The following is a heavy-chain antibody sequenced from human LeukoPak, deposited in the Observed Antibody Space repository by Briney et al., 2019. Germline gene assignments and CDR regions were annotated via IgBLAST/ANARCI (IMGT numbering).Heavy chain of an antibody. Sequence: SVKVSCKXSGGTFSSYAISWVRQAPGQRLEWMGGIIPIFGTANYAQKFQGRVTITADESTSTAYMELSSLRSEDTAVYYCARSRSIRRVGITIFGVVIDAFDIWGQGTMVTVSS. V-gene: IGHV1-69*13. J-gene: IGHJ3*02. CDR3: ARSRSIRRVGITIFGVVIDAFDI. CDR2: IIPIFGTA. D-gene: IGHD3-3*01. CDR1: GGTFSSYA.